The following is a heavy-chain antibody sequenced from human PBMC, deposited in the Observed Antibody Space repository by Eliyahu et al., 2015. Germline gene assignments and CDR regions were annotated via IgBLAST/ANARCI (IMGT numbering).Heavy chain of an antibody. V-gene: IGHV3-23*01. CDR3: AKDFSLRFLEWLPHYYYYGMDV. CDR2: ISGSGGST. J-gene: IGHJ6*02. Sequence: EVQLLESGGGLVQPGGSLRLSCAASGFTFSSYAXSXVRQAPGKGLEVVSAISGSGGSTYYADSVKGRFTISRDNSKNTLYLQMNSLRAEDTAVYYCAKDFSLRFLEWLPHYYYYGMDVWGQGTTVTVSS. CDR1: GFTFSSYA. D-gene: IGHD3-3*01.